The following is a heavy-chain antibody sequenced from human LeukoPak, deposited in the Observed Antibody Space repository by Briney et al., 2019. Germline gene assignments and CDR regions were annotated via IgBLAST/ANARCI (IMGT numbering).Heavy chain of an antibody. CDR1: GLTVSSNS. CDR2: IYSENT. Sequence: GESLTLSCTVSGLTVSSNSMRWVRQAPGEGLEWVSFIYSENTHYLDSVKGRFTLSRDNSKNTLYLQMNSLRAEDTAVYYCARRAGAYSHPYDYWGEGNLGSVSS. D-gene: IGHD4/OR15-4a*01. J-gene: IGHJ4*02. V-gene: IGHV3-53*01. CDR3: ARRAGAYSHPYDY.